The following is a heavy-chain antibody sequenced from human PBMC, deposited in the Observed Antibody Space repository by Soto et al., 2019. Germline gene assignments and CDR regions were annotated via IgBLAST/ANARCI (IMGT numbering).Heavy chain of an antibody. J-gene: IGHJ6*02. CDR2: ISYDGSNK. CDR3: ARCQGYDFWSGYTPSGMDV. D-gene: IGHD3-3*01. CDR1: GFTFSSYA. Sequence: GGSLRLSCAASGFTFSSYAMHWVRQAPGKGLEWVAVISYDGSNKYYADSVKGRFTISRDNSKNTLYLQMNSLRAEDTAVYYCARCQGYDFWSGYTPSGMDVWGQGTTVTVSS. V-gene: IGHV3-30-3*01.